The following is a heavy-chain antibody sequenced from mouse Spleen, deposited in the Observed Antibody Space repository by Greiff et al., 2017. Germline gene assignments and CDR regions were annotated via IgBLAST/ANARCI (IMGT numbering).Heavy chain of an antibody. CDR1: GFTFSSYG. CDR3: AREDGNYGAMDY. CDR2: INSNGGST. D-gene: IGHD2-1*01. Sequence: EVMLVESGGGLVQPGGSLKLSCAASGFTFSSYGMSWVRQTPDKRLELVATINSNGGSTYYPDSVKGRFTISRDNAKNTLYLQMSSLKSEDTAMYYCAREDGNYGAMDYWGQGTSVTVSS. V-gene: IGHV5-6-3*01. J-gene: IGHJ4*01.